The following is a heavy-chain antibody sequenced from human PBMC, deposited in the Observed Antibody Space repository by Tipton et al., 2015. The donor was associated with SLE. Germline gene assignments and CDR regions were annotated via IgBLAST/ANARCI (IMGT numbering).Heavy chain of an antibody. CDR1: GFTISDNN. CDR2: IYYSGST. D-gene: IGHD3-10*01. V-gene: IGHV4-38-2*01. Sequence: LRLSCAASGFTISDNNMNWIRQAPGKGLEWIGTIYYSGSTYYNPSLKSRVTISVDTSKNQFSLKLSSVTAADTAVFYCARHSTREFSDAFDIWGQGTMVTVSS. CDR3: ARHSTREFSDAFDI. J-gene: IGHJ3*02.